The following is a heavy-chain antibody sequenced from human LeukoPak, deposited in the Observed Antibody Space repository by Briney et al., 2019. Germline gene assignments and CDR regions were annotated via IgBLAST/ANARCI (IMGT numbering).Heavy chain of an antibody. J-gene: IGHJ4*02. CDR3: AARGSHYFDY. V-gene: IGHV4-30-2*01. D-gene: IGHD6-6*01. Sequence: PSETLSLTCTVSGGSISSGGYYWSWIRQPPGKGLEWIGYIYHSGSTYYNPSLKSRVTISVDRSKNQFSLKLSSVTAADTAVYYCAARGSHYFDYWGQGTLVTVSS. CDR1: GGSISSGGYY. CDR2: IYHSGST.